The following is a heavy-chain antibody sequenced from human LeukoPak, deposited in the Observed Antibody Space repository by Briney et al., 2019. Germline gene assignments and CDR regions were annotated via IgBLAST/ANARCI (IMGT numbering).Heavy chain of an antibody. D-gene: IGHD3/OR15-3a*01. V-gene: IGHV4-4*07. Sequence: SETLSLTCSVSGDSISYFYWSWIRQAAGKGLEWIGRMSSSGNNDYNASLKSRVTMSVDTSKNQLSLRLTSVTAADTAVYYCARQTGSGLFILPGGQGTLVTVSS. CDR3: ARQTGSGLFILP. CDR1: GDSISYFY. CDR2: MSSSGNN. J-gene: IGHJ4*02.